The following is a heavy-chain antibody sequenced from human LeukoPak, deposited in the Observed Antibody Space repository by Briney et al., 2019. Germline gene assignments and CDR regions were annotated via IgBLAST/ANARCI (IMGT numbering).Heavy chain of an antibody. D-gene: IGHD3-10*01. CDR1: GCTFSSHR. CDR3: NRGSTPY. V-gene: IGHV3-21*01. Sequence: GLALRLSCAAPGCTFSSHRMKGVGQAPARGLEWISSLSSSTSSISYAEVVKGRLTTSRDNAKTSMYLQMHSLRAEDTALYYCNRGSTPYWGQGTLVSV. J-gene: IGHJ4*02. CDR2: LSSSTSSI.